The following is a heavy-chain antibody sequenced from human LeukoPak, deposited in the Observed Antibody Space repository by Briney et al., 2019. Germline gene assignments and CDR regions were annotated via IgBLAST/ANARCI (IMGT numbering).Heavy chain of an antibody. V-gene: IGHV3-23*01. Sequence: GGSLRLSCAASGXTFNNYVMSWVRQAPGKGLEWVSTVSGSGGSTNYADSVKGRFTISRDNSKNTLYLQMNSLRAEDTALYYCADHYYGSGTNVFDIWGQGTMVTVSS. CDR2: VSGSGGST. D-gene: IGHD3-10*01. J-gene: IGHJ3*02. CDR3: ADHYYGSGTNVFDI. CDR1: GXTFNNYV.